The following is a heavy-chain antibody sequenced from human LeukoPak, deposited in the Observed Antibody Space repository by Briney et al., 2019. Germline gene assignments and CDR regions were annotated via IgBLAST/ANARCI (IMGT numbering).Heavy chain of an antibody. CDR1: GFTFSSYA. Sequence: GGSLRLSCAASGFTFSSYAMSWVRQAPGKGLEWVSAISGSGGSTYYADSVKGQFTISRDNSKNTLYLQMNSLRAEDTAVYYCAKARDYYYYYYMDVSGKGTTVTVSS. CDR3: AKARDYYYYYYMDV. J-gene: IGHJ6*03. CDR2: ISGSGGST. V-gene: IGHV3-23*01.